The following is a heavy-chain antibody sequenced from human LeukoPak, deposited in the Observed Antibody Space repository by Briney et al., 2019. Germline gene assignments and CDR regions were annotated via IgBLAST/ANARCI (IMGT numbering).Heavy chain of an antibody. CDR3: AQQGTMVRGVTNPYYYYGMDV. D-gene: IGHD3-10*01. Sequence: GGSLRLSFAASGFTFSSYAMSWVRQAPGKGLEWVSAISGSGGSTYYADSVKGRFTISRDNSKNTLYLQMNSLRAEDTAVYYCAQQGTMVRGVTNPYYYYGMDVWGQGTTVTVSS. CDR2: ISGSGGST. CDR1: GFTFSSYA. V-gene: IGHV3-23*01. J-gene: IGHJ6*02.